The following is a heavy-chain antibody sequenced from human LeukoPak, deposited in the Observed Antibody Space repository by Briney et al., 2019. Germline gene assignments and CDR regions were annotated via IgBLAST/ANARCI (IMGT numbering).Heavy chain of an antibody. V-gene: IGHV4-38-2*02. CDR3: ARPFSHYYDSSGYGGAFDI. D-gene: IGHD3-22*01. J-gene: IGHJ3*02. CDR1: GYSISSGYY. CDR2: IYHSGST. Sequence: SETLSLTCTVSGYSISSGYYCGWIRQPPGKGLEWIGSIYHSGSTYYNPSLKSRVTISVDTSKNQFSLKLSSVTAADTAVYYCARPFSHYYDSSGYGGAFDIWGQGTMVTVSS.